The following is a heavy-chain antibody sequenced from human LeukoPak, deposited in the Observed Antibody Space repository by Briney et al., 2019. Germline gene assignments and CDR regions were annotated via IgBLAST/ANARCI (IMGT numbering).Heavy chain of an antibody. Sequence: GGSLRLSCAASGFTFSSYGMHWVRQAPGKGLEWVAFIRYDGSNKYYADSVKGRFTISRDNSKNTLYLQMNSLRAEDTAVYYCATDRWSKSSGCLPFDYWGQGTLVTVSS. CDR2: IRYDGSNK. D-gene: IGHD6-19*01. J-gene: IGHJ4*02. V-gene: IGHV3-30*02. CDR3: ATDRWSKSSGCLPFDY. CDR1: GFTFSSYG.